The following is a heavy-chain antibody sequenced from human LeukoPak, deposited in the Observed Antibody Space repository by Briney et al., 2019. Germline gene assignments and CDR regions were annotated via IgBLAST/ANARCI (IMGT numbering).Heavy chain of an antibody. CDR3: ARGILANCSSTSCYVGDYYYYMDV. D-gene: IGHD2-2*01. CDR1: GGTFSSYA. CDR2: IIPIFGTA. V-gene: IGHV1-69*05. J-gene: IGHJ6*03. Sequence: ASVKVSCKASGGTFSSYAISWVRQAPGQGLEWMGGIIPIFGTANYAQKFQGRVTITTDESTSTAYMELSSLRSEDTAVYYCARGILANCSSTSCYVGDYYYYMDVWGKGTTVTVSS.